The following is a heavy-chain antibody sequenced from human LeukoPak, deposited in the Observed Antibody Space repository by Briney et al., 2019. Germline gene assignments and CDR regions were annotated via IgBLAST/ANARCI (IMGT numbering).Heavy chain of an antibody. D-gene: IGHD5-12*01. CDR1: GFTFSSYS. Sequence: GGSLRLSCAASGFTFSSYSMNWVRQAPGEGLEWVSSISSSSSYIYYADSVKGRFTISRDNAKNSLYLQMNSLRAEDTAVYYCARDSQPGTPVATIDDYWGQGTLVTVSS. J-gene: IGHJ4*02. CDR3: ARDSQPGTPVATIDDY. V-gene: IGHV3-21*01. CDR2: ISSSSSYI.